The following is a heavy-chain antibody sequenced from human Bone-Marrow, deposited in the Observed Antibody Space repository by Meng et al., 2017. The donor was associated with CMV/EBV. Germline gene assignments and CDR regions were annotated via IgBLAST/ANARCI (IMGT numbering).Heavy chain of an antibody. J-gene: IGHJ6*02. CDR3: ARSYCDFWSGYSTYYYYGMDV. V-gene: IGHV5-51*01. CDR2: IYPGDSDT. D-gene: IGHD3-3*01. Sequence: GESLKISCKGSGYSFTSYWIGWVRQMPGKGLEWMGIIYPGDSDTRYSPSFQGQVTISADKSISTAYLQWSSLKASDTAMYYCARSYCDFWSGYSTYYYYGMDVWGQGTTVTVSS. CDR1: GYSFTSYW.